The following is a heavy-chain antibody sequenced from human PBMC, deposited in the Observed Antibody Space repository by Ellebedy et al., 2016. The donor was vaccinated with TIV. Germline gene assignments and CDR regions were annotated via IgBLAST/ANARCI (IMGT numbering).Heavy chain of an antibody. CDR2: ITPNRGGT. V-gene: IGHV1-2*04. CDR3: ARGGSSNWYAAFDF. J-gene: IGHJ4*02. CDR1: GYTFTDYY. Sequence: AASVKVSCKASGYTFTDYYLHWVRQAPGQGLEWLGWITPNRGGTNFAQKFQGWVTLTRDTTITTAYMELSSLTSDDTATAVFYCARGGSSNWYAAFDFWGQGTLVTASS. D-gene: IGHD6-13*01.